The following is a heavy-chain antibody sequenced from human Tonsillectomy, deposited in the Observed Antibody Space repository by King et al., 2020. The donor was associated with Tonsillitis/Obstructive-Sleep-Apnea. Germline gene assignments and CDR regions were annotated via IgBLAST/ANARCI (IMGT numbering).Heavy chain of an antibody. CDR2: ISYDGSNK. Sequence: VQLVESGGGVVQPGRSLRLSCAASGFTFSSYAMHWVRQAPGKGLEWVAVISYDGSNKYYADSVKGRFTISRDNSKNTLYPQMNSLRAEDTAVYYCARDPPVDTAMVHFDYWGQGTLVTVSS. CDR3: ARDPPVDTAMVHFDY. D-gene: IGHD5-18*01. V-gene: IGHV3-30*04. CDR1: GFTFSSYA. J-gene: IGHJ4*02.